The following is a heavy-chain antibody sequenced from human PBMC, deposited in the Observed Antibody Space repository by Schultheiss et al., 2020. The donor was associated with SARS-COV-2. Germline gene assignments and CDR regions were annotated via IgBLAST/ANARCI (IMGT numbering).Heavy chain of an antibody. CDR3: ATDRDWAFDY. D-gene: IGHD3-9*01. Sequence: GGSLRLSCSISGFWRAYNMNWVRQAPGKGLEWVSAISGSGGSTYYADSVKGRFTISRDIAKNSLYLQMNSLRDEDTAIYYCATDRDWAFDYWGQGTTVTVSS. CDR2: ISGSGGST. V-gene: IGHV3-23*01. CDR1: GFWRAYN. J-gene: IGHJ4*03.